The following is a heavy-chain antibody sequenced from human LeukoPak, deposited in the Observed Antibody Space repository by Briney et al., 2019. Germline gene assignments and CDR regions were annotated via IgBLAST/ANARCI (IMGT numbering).Heavy chain of an antibody. D-gene: IGHD2-2*01. Sequence: SVKVSCKASGGTFSSYAISWVRQAPGQGLEWMGGIIPIFGTANYAQKFQGRVTITTDESTSTAYMELSSLRSEDTAAYYCARDFYCSSTSCYEDAFDIWGQGTMVTVSS. CDR1: GGTFSSYA. V-gene: IGHV1-69*05. CDR2: IIPIFGTA. J-gene: IGHJ3*02. CDR3: ARDFYCSSTSCYEDAFDI.